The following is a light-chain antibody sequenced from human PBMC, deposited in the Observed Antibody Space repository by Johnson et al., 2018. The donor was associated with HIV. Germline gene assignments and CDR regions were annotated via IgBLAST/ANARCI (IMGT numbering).Light chain of an antibody. V-gene: IGLV1-51*02. CDR3: ETWDSSLSAC. CDR1: SSNIGNNY. CDR2: ENN. Sequence: QSVLTQSPSVSAAPGQKVNISCSGSSSNIGNNYVSWYQQLPGTAPKLLIYENNKRPSGIPDRFSGSKSGTSATLGITGLQTGDEADYYCETWDSSLSACFGTGTKVTVL. J-gene: IGLJ1*01.